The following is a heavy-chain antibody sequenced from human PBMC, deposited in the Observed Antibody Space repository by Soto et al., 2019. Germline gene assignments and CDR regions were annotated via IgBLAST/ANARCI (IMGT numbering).Heavy chain of an antibody. CDR1: GFTFSSYG. V-gene: IGHV3-33*08. Sequence: GESLKISCAASGFTFSSYGMHWVRQAPGKGLEWVAVIWYDGSNKYYADSVKGRFTISRDNSKNTLYLQMNSLRAEDTAVYYCARGPYSSSSYFDYWGQGTLVTVSS. CDR3: ARGPYSSSSYFDY. D-gene: IGHD6-6*01. J-gene: IGHJ4*02. CDR2: IWYDGSNK.